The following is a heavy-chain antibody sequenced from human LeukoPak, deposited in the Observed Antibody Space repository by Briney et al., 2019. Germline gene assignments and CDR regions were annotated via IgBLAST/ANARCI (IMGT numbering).Heavy chain of an antibody. V-gene: IGHV3-53*01. CDR1: GFTVSNNY. J-gene: IGHJ4*02. CDR3: ATMGTSGWSFDS. Sequence: GGSLRLSCAASGFTVSNNYMSWVRQAPGEGLEWVSVIYSGGNTYLTDSVKGRFTISRDSSKNTLYLQVNSLRAEDTAVYYCATMGTSGWSFDSWGQGTLVTVSS. D-gene: IGHD6-19*01. CDR2: IYSGGNT.